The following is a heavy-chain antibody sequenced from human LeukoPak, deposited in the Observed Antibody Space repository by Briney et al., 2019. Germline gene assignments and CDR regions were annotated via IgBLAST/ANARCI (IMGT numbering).Heavy chain of an antibody. CDR2: INHSGST. CDR1: GFTFRRYG. CDR3: ASLTTAEAFDI. V-gene: IGHV4-34*08. J-gene: IGHJ3*02. D-gene: IGHD3-22*01. Sequence: AGGSLRLSCAASGFTFRRYGMTWIRQPPGKGLEWIGEINHSGSTNYNPSLKSRVTISVDTSKNQFSLKLSSVTAADTAVYYCASLTTAEAFDIWGQGTMVTVSS.